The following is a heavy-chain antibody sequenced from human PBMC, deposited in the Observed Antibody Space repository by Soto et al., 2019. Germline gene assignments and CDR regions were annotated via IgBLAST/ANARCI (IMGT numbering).Heavy chain of an antibody. V-gene: IGHV4-34*01. J-gene: IGHJ4*02. D-gene: IGHD3-10*01. Sequence: QVQLQQWGAGLLKPSETLSLTCAVYGGSFSGYYWSWIRQPPGKGLEWIGEINHSGSTNYNPSLKSRGTISVDTSKNQCSLKLSSVTAADTAVYYCARGVAMVRGATHFDYWGQGTLVTVSS. CDR1: GGSFSGYY. CDR3: ARGVAMVRGATHFDY. CDR2: INHSGST.